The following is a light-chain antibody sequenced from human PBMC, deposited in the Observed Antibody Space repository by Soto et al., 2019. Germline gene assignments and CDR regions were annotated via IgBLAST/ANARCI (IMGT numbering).Light chain of an antibody. CDR1: QSISSW. Sequence: DIQMTQSPSTLSASVGDRVTITCRASQSISSWLVWYQQKPGKAPKLLMYKASTLQSGVPSRFSGSGSGTEFTLTISSLQPDDFATYYCQQYNRFSLTFGGGTKVEIK. CDR3: QQYNRFSLT. CDR2: KAS. J-gene: IGKJ4*01. V-gene: IGKV1-5*03.